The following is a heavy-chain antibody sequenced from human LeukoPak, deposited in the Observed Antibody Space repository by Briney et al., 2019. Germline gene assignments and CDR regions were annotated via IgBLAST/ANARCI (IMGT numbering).Heavy chain of an antibody. J-gene: IGHJ5*02. CDR2: THDSGST. CDR3: ARVVAAAGNNWFDP. V-gene: IGHV4-30-4*07. CDR1: GDSIDSGGFS. D-gene: IGHD6-13*01. Sequence: SETLSLTCVVSGDSIDSGGFSWSWIRQTPGKGLEWIAYTHDSGSTYNNPSLKSRLSISIDTSKNQFSLKLNSVSAADTAVYYCARVVAAAGNNWFDPWGQGTLVTVSS.